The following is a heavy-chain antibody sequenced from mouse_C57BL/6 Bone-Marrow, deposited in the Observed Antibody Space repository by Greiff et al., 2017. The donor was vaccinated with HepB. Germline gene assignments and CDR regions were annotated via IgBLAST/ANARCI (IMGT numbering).Heavy chain of an antibody. V-gene: IGHV5-4*01. CDR3: ARDRYQYFDV. D-gene: IGHD2-12*01. CDR1: GFTFSSYA. Sequence: EVKVEESGGGLVKPGGSLKLSCAASGFTFSSYAMPWVRQTPEKRLEWVATISDGGSYTYYPDNVKGRFTISRDNAKNNLYLQMSHLKSEDSAMYYCARDRYQYFDVWGTGTTVTVSS. CDR2: ISDGGSYT. J-gene: IGHJ1*03.